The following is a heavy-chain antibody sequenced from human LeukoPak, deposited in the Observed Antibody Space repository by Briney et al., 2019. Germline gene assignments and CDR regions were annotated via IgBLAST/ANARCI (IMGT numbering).Heavy chain of an antibody. D-gene: IGHD3-22*01. CDR3: ARVRSYDSGVYYYDY. CDR2: ISSNGGDT. V-gene: IGHV3-64*01. Sequence: PGGSLRLSCVASGFTISTYPMHWVRQAPGKGLEYVSAISSNGGDTYYTNSVKGRFTISRDNAKNTLYLQMGSLRAEDMAVYYCARVRSYDSGVYYYDYWGQGTLVTVSS. J-gene: IGHJ4*02. CDR1: GFTISTYP.